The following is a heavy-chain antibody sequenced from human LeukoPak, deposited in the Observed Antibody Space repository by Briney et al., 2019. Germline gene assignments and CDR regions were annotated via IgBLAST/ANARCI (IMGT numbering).Heavy chain of an antibody. Sequence: GGSLRLSCAASGFTFSSYVMSWVRQAPGKGLEWVSVIYSGGSTYYADSVKGRFTISRDNSKNTLYLQMNSLRAEDTAVYYCARAICSGGSCAIDYWGQGTLVTVSS. CDR1: GFTFSSYV. J-gene: IGHJ4*02. CDR3: ARAICSGGSCAIDY. D-gene: IGHD2-15*01. V-gene: IGHV3-53*01. CDR2: IYSGGST.